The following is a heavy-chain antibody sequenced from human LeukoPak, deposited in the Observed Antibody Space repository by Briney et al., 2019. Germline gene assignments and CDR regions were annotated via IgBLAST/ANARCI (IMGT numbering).Heavy chain of an antibody. CDR2: IYHSRST. J-gene: IGHJ4*02. V-gene: IGHV4-30-2*01. D-gene: IGHD3-22*01. Sequence: SQTLSLTCAVSGGSISSGGYSWSWIRQPPGKGLEWIGYIYHSRSTYYNPSLKSRVTISVDTSKNQFSLKLSSVTAADTAVYYCARDYYDSSGYYLDYWGQGTLVTVSS. CDR3: ARDYYDSSGYYLDY. CDR1: GGSISSGGYS.